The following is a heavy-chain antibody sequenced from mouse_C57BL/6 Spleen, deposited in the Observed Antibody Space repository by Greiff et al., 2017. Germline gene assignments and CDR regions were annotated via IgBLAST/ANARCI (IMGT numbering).Heavy chain of an antibody. D-gene: IGHD2-4*01. CDR3: ARGYDYDGTWFAY. Sequence: QVQLQQPGAELVKPGASVKMSCKASGYTFTSYWITWVKQRPGQGLEWIGDIYPGSGSTNYNEKFKSKATLTVDTSSSTAYMQLSSLTSEDSAVYYCARGYDYDGTWFAYWGQGTLVTVSA. V-gene: IGHV1-55*01. J-gene: IGHJ3*01. CDR2: IYPGSGST. CDR1: GYTFTSYW.